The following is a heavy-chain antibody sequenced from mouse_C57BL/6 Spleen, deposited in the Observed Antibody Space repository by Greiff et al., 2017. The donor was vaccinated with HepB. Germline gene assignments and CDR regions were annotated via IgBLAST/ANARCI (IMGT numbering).Heavy chain of an antibody. CDR1: GYTFTSYW. Sequence: VQLQQSGAELVRPGSSVKLSCKASGYTFTSYWMDWVKQRPGQGLEWIGNIYPSDSETHYNQKFKDKATLTVDKSSSTAYMQLSSLTSEDSAVYYCARVDDYGKEVAYWGQGTLVTVSA. CDR2: IYPSDSET. CDR3: ARVDDYGKEVAY. J-gene: IGHJ3*01. V-gene: IGHV1-61*01. D-gene: IGHD2-4*01.